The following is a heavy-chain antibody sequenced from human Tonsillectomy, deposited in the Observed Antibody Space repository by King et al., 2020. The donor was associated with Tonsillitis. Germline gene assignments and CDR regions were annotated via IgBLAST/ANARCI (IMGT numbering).Heavy chain of an antibody. D-gene: IGHD5-24*01. V-gene: IGHV3-30*03. CDR1: GFTFSSYG. Sequence: VQLVQSGGGVVQPGRSLRLSCAASGFTFSSYGMHWVRQAPGKGLEWVAVISYDGSNKYYADSVKGRFTISRDNSKNTLYLQMNSLRAEYTAVYYCARDAGQRWLQPRYFDFWGQGTLVTVSS. J-gene: IGHJ4*02. CDR2: ISYDGSNK. CDR3: ARDAGQRWLQPRYFDF.